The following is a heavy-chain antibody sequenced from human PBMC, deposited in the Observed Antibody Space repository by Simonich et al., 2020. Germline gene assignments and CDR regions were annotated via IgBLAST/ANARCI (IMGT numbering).Heavy chain of an antibody. J-gene: IGHJ4*02. CDR1: GFTFSSYD. Sequence: GGGVVQPGRSLRLSCAASGFTFSSYDMHWVRQAPGKGLEWVAVISYDGSNKYYADSVKGRFTISRDNSKNTLYLQMNSLRAEDTAVYYCARDLGSSYYFDYWGQGTLVTVSS. CDR2: ISYDGSNK. D-gene: IGHD6-6*01. V-gene: IGHV3-30*07. CDR3: ARDLGSSYYFDY.